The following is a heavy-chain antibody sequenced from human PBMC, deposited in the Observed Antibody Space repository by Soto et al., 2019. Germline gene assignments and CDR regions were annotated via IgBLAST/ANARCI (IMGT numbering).Heavy chain of an antibody. J-gene: IGHJ6*02. Sequence: QVQLVQSGAEVKKPGASVKVSCKASGYTFTSYGISWVRQAPGQGLAWMGWISAYNGNTNYAQKLQGRVTMTTDTSTSTAYMELRSLRSDDTAVYYCARDIVVVPAAFYYYYYGMDVWGQGTTVTVSS. V-gene: IGHV1-18*01. CDR1: GYTFTSYG. D-gene: IGHD2-2*01. CDR2: ISAYNGNT. CDR3: ARDIVVVPAAFYYYYYGMDV.